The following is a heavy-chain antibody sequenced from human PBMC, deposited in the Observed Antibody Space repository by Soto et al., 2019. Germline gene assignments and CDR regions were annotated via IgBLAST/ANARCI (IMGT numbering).Heavy chain of an antibody. CDR3: AKEGGLSGSYYISSSYYFDD. Sequence: VVSLRLSFATSGFIFSNPWRNGLRKAPRKGLEWVSSISSSSIYIYYADSVKGRFTISRDNSKNTLYLQMNSLRAEDTSVYYCAKEGGLSGSYYISSSYYFDDWGQGT. CDR1: GFIFSNPW. V-gene: IGHV3-21*01. D-gene: IGHD1-26*01. J-gene: IGHJ4*02. CDR2: ISSSSIYI.